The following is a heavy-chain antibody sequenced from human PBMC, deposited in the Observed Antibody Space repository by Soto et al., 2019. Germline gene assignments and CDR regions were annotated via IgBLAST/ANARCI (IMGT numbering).Heavy chain of an antibody. Sequence: GGSLRLSCAASGFTFSSYGMHWVRQAPGKGLEWVAVISYDGSNKYYADSVKGRFTISRDNSKSTLYLQMNSLRAEDTAVYYCAKDRVLRGSYYDYYGMDVWGQGTTVTSP. J-gene: IGHJ6*02. CDR2: ISYDGSNK. CDR3: AKDRVLRGSYYDYYGMDV. V-gene: IGHV3-30*18. D-gene: IGHD1-26*01. CDR1: GFTFSSYG.